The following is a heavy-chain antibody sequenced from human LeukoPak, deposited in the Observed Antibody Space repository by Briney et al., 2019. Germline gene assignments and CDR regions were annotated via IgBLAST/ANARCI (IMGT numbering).Heavy chain of an antibody. J-gene: IGHJ4*02. CDR1: GGSISSGDYY. CDR2: IYYSGST. D-gene: IGHD1-26*01. Sequence: SETLSLTCTVSGGSISSGDYYWSWIRQPPGKGLEWIGSIYYSGSTYYNPSLKSRVTISVDTSKNQFSLKLSSVTAADTAVYYCARLGSGSYHFDYWGQGTLVTVSS. V-gene: IGHV4-39*01. CDR3: ARLGSGSYHFDY.